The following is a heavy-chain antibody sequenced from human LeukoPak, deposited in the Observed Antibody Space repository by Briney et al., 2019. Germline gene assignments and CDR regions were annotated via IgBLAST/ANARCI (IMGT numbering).Heavy chain of an antibody. V-gene: IGHV1-2*02. J-gene: IGHJ3*02. CDR2: INPNSGGT. CDR3: AREGAAGTQHDAFDI. CDR1: GYTFTGYY. D-gene: IGHD6-13*01. Sequence: ASVKVSCKASGYTFTGYYTHWVRQAPGQGLEWMGWINPNSGGTNYAQKFQGRVTMTRDTSISTAYMELGRLRSDDTAVYYCAREGAAGTQHDAFDIWGQGTMVTVSS.